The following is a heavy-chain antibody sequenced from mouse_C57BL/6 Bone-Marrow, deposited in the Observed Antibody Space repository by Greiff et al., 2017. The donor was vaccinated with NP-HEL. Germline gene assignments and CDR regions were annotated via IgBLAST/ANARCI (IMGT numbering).Heavy chain of an antibody. CDR1: GYSITSGYY. CDR3: ARDSTTVVEGFAY. CDR2: ITYDGSN. Sequence: EVQRVEPGPGLVKPSPSLSLTCTVTGYSITSGYYWNWMRQFPGNQLEWMGYITYDGSNNYNPSLKNRTPFTLDTSKNQFFLKLNAVTTEDTATYYFARDSTTVVEGFAYWGQGTLVTVSA. D-gene: IGHD1-1*01. V-gene: IGHV3-6*01. J-gene: IGHJ3*01.